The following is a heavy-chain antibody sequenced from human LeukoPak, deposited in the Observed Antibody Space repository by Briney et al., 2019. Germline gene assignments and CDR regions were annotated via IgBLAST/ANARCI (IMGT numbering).Heavy chain of an antibody. J-gene: IGHJ4*02. Sequence: ASVKVSCKASGYTFTGYYMHWVRQAPGQGLEWMGWIYPNSGGTNYAQKFHGRVTMTRDTSISTAYMELSRLRSDDTAVYYCITDYYDSSGRDYWRQGPLVTVSS. D-gene: IGHD3-22*01. CDR3: ITDYYDSSGRDY. CDR1: GYTFTGYY. CDR2: IYPNSGGT. V-gene: IGHV1-2*02.